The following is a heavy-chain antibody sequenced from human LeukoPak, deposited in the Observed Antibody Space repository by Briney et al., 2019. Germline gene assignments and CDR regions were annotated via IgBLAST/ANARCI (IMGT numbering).Heavy chain of an antibody. CDR1: GGSISSSSYY. V-gene: IGHV4-39*01. Sequence: NTSETLSLTCTVSGGSISSSSYYWGWIRQPPGKGLEWIGSIYYSGSTYYNPSLKSRVTISVDTSKNQFSLKLSSVTAADTAVYYCARQAAAVSHNWFDPWGQGTLVTVSS. J-gene: IGHJ5*02. CDR3: ARQAAAVSHNWFDP. D-gene: IGHD6-13*01. CDR2: IYYSGST.